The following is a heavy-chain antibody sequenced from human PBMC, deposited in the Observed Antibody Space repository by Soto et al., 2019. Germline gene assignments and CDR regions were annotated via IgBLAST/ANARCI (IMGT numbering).Heavy chain of an antibody. CDR2: IIPIFGTA. CDR3: ARSHYYDFWSGYSYFDY. V-gene: IGHV1-69*13. Sequence: ASVKVSCKPSGGTFSRYAISWVRQAPGQGLEWMGGIIPIFGTANYAQKFQGRVTITADESTSTAYMKLSSLRSEDTAVYYCARSHYYDFWSGYSYFDYWGQGTLVTVSS. J-gene: IGHJ4*02. D-gene: IGHD3-3*01. CDR1: GGTFSRYA.